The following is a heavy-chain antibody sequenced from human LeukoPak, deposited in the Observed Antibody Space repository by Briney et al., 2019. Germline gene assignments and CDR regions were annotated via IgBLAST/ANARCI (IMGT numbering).Heavy chain of an antibody. CDR1: GFTFSDYY. CDR3: AKVVVPAAIGYYYYGMDV. J-gene: IGHJ6*02. V-gene: IGHV3-11*04. D-gene: IGHD2-2*01. Sequence: GGSLRLSCAASGFTFSDYYMSWIRQAPGKGLEWVSYISSSGSTIYYADSVKGRFTISRDNSKNTLYLQMNSLRAEDTAVYYCAKVVVPAAIGYYYYGMDVWGQGTTVTVSS. CDR2: ISSSGSTI.